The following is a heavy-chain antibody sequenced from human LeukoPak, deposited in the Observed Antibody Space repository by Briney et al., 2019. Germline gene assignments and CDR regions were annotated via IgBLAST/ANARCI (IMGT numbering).Heavy chain of an antibody. CDR2: FDPEDGET. V-gene: IGHV1-24*01. J-gene: IGHJ5*02. CDR1: GYTLTELS. D-gene: IGHD6-13*01. CDR3: ARGSRIAAAGRRNWFDP. Sequence: ASVKVSCKVSGYTLTELSMHWVRQAPGKGLEWMGGFDPEDGETIYAQKFQGRVTMTEDTSTDTAYMELSSLRSEDTAVYYCARGSRIAAAGRRNWFDPWGQGTLVTVSS.